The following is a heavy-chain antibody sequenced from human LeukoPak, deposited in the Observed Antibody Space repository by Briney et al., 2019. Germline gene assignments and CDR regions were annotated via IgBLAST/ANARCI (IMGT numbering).Heavy chain of an antibody. Sequence: GGSLRLSCAASGFTFSSYAMHWVRQAPGKGLGWVAVISYDGSNKYYADSVKGRFTISRDNSKNTLYLQMNSLRAEDTAVYYCAREIWFGELTRYNWFDPWGQGTLVTVSS. CDR1: GFTFSSYA. CDR2: ISYDGSNK. CDR3: AREIWFGELTRYNWFDP. J-gene: IGHJ5*02. V-gene: IGHV3-30-3*01. D-gene: IGHD3-10*01.